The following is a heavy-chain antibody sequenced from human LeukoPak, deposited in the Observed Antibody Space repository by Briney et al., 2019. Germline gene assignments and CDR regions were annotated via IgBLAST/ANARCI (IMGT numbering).Heavy chain of an antibody. CDR1: GFTFSSFA. J-gene: IGHJ4*02. D-gene: IGHD3-10*02. V-gene: IGHV3-23*01. Sequence: GGSLRLSCAAAGFTFSSFAMSWVRQAPGQGLVWVSAISGSGGSTYYADSVKGRFTISRDKSKNTLYLQMNSLRAEHTAVYYCAKGGLRSFGGFDYWGQGTLVTVSS. CDR3: AKGGLRSFGGFDY. CDR2: ISGSGGST.